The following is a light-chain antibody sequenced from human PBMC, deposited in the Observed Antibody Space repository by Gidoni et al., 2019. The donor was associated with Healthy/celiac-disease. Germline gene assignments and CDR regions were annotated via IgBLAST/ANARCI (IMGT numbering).Light chain of an antibody. Sequence: DMQMTQSPSTLSSSLGDRVTIPCRASQSISSWSAGYQQKPGKDPTRLIYKASSLESGGPSRFSGSGAGTKFTITISSRQPDDFATYYCQQYNSYSPTFGQGTKVEIK. CDR3: QQYNSYSPT. CDR1: QSISSW. J-gene: IGKJ1*01. CDR2: KAS. V-gene: IGKV1-5*03.